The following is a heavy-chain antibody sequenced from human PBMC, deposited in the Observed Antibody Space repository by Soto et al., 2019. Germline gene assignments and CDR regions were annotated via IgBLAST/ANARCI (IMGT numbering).Heavy chain of an antibody. CDR1: GFTFNDDW. V-gene: IGHV3-7*05. J-gene: IGHJ4*02. Sequence: GGSLRLSCAASGFTFNDDWMTWVRQAPGKGLEWVANIKQDGSEKYYGDSVRGRFTISRDNAKNSVYLQMNSLRAEDTAVYHCAKVLSDSWGQGTLVTVSS. CDR2: IKQDGSEK. CDR3: AKVLSDS.